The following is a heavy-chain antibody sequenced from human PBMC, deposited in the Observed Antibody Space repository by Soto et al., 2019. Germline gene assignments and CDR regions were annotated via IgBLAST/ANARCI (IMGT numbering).Heavy chain of an antibody. CDR2: IYHSGSI. CDR1: SGSISSTNW. J-gene: IGHJ3*02. Sequence: SETRSLTCSVSSGSISSTNWWNWVRQPPGKGLEWIGEIYHSGSINYNPSLNSRVTISVDNSKNHFSLTLSSVTAADPAVYYCGRALRGFWACDSWGPGTLVTVSS. CDR3: GRALRGFWACDS. D-gene: IGHD3-16*01. V-gene: IGHV4-4*02.